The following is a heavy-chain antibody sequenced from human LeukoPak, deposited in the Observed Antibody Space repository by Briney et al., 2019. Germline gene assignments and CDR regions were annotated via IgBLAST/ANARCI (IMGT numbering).Heavy chain of an antibody. Sequence: GGSLRLSCAASGFTFDDNGMSWVRQAPGKGLEWVANIKQDGSEKYYVDSVKGRFTISRDNAKNSLYLQMNSLRAEDTAVYYCARPLLLSNYDGDAFDIWGQGTMVTVSS. CDR3: ARPLLLSNYDGDAFDI. D-gene: IGHD4-11*01. V-gene: IGHV3-7*01. J-gene: IGHJ3*02. CDR2: IKQDGSEK. CDR1: GFTFDDNG.